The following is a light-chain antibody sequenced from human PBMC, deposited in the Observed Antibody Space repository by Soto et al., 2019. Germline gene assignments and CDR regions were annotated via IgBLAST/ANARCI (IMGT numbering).Light chain of an antibody. CDR1: SRDIGFFNY. CDR2: EVT. J-gene: IGLJ2*01. V-gene: IGLV2-14*01. CDR3: SSYTPTTSLV. Sequence: QSVLTQPASVSGSPGQSITISCTGTSRDIGFFNYVSWYQQHPGKAPKLMIYEVTDRPSGVSNRFSGSKSGNTASLTISGLQAEDEADYYCSSYTPTTSLVFGGGTKVTVL.